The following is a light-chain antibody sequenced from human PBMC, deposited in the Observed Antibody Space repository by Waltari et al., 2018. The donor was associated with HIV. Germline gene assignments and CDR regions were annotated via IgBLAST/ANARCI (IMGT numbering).Light chain of an antibody. CDR1: SRSIASTY. CDR3: QSYDSNTFWV. J-gene: IGLJ3*02. Sequence: NFMLTQPHSVSDSPGKTVTISFPRSSRSIASTYVQWYQQRPGSSPSTVIYEDNQRPSGVPDRFSGSIDSSSNSASLTISGLKTEDEADYYCQSYDSNTFWVFGGGTKLTVL. V-gene: IGLV6-57*01. CDR2: EDN.